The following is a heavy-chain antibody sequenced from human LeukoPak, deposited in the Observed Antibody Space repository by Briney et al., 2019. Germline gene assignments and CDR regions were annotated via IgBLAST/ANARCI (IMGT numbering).Heavy chain of an antibody. Sequence: ASVTVSCKASGYTFTSYDINWVRQVAGQGLEWMGWMNPKSGNTGYAQKFQGRVTITRNTSISTAYMEVSSLRYEDTAVYYCARRAVDNSYYYYMDVWGKGTTVTVSS. J-gene: IGHJ6*03. CDR1: GYTFTSYD. CDR3: ARRAVDNSYYYYMDV. D-gene: IGHD6-19*01. CDR2: MNPKSGNT. V-gene: IGHV1-8*03.